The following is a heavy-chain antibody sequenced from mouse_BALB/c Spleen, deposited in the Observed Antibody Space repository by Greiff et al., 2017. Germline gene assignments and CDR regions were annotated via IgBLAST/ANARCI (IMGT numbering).Heavy chain of an antibody. D-gene: IGHD1-1*01. CDR2: ISSGGSYT. J-gene: IGHJ4*01. V-gene: IGHV5-6*01. CDR1: GFTFSSYG. CDR3: ARSYYYGSSYDAMDY. Sequence: EVMLLESGGDLVKPGGSLKLSCAASGFTFSSYGISWVRQTPDKRLEWVATISSGGSYTYYPDSVKGRFTISRDNAKNTLYLQMSSLKSEDTAMYYCARSYYYGSSYDAMDYWGQGTSVTVSS.